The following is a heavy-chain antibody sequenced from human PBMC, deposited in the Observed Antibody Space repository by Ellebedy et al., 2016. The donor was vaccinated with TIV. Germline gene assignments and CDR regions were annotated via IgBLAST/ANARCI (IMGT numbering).Heavy chain of an antibody. V-gene: IGHV5-51*01. Sequence: GESLKISCTGSGYTFINYWIGWVRQMPGKGLEWMGIISPADSDTRYSPSFQCQVTISVDKSINTASLQWSSLKASDSAMYYCARHVGDGSHFDYWGQGTLVTVSS. CDR1: GYTFINYW. CDR3: ARHVGDGSHFDY. D-gene: IGHD5-24*01. CDR2: ISPADSDT. J-gene: IGHJ4*02.